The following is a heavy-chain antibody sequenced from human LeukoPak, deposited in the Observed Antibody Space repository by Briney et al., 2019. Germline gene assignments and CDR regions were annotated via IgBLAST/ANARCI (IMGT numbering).Heavy chain of an antibody. CDR1: GYTFTSYD. D-gene: IGHD3-10*01. V-gene: IGHV1-8*01. J-gene: IGHJ4*02. CDR3: AGDMVRGVILRRVLEY. Sequence: ASVKASCKASGYTFTSYDINWVRQATGQGLEWMGWMNPNSGNTGYAQKFQGRVTMTRDTSINTAYMELSRLRSDDTAVYYCAGDMVRGVILRRVLEYWGQGTLVTVSS. CDR2: MNPNSGNT.